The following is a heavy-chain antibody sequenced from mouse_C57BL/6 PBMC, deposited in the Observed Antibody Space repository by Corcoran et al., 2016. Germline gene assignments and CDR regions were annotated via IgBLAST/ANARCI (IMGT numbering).Heavy chain of an antibody. Sequence: QIQLVQSGPELKKPGDTVKISCKASGYTSTTYGMSWVKQAPGKGLKWMGWINTYSGVPTYADDFKGRFAFSLETSASTAYLQINNLKNEDTATYFCVSLYYGSSRDWFAYWGQGTLVTVSA. J-gene: IGHJ3*01. CDR2: INTYSGVP. D-gene: IGHD1-1*01. CDR3: VSLYYGSSRDWFAY. V-gene: IGHV9-3*01. CDR1: GYTSTTYG.